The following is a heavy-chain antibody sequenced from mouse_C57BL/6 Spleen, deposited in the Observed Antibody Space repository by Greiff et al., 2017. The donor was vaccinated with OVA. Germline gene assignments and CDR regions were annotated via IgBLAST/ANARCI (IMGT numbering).Heavy chain of an antibody. D-gene: IGHD4-1*01. V-gene: IGHV2-2*01. Sequence: VQLQQSGPGLVQPSQSLSITCTVSGFSLTSYGVHWVRQSPGKGLEWLGVIWSGGSTDYNAAFISRLSISKDNSKSQVFFKMNSLQADDTAIYYCARNGELTGPWYFDVWGTGTTVTVSS. CDR2: IWSGGST. CDR1: GFSLTSYG. CDR3: ARNGELTGPWYFDV. J-gene: IGHJ1*03.